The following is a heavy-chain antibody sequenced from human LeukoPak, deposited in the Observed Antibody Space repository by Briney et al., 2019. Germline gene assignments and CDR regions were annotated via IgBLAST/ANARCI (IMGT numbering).Heavy chain of an antibody. CDR3: ARGDSRGSYYSAEYFQH. Sequence: GGSLRLSCAASGFTFSSHSMNWVRQAPGKGLEWVSSISSSSTYIYYADSAKGRFTTSRDNAKNSLYLQMNSLRAEDTAVYYCARGDSRGSYYSAEYFQHWGQGTLVTVSS. J-gene: IGHJ1*01. D-gene: IGHD1-26*01. V-gene: IGHV3-21*01. CDR2: ISSSSTYI. CDR1: GFTFSSHS.